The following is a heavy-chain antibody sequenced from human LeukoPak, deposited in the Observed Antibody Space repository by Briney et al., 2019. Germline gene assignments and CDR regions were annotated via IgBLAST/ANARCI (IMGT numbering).Heavy chain of an antibody. CDR1: GGSFSGYY. J-gene: IGHJ4*02. Sequence: SETLSLTCAVYGGSFSGYYWSWIRQPPGKGLEWIGEINHSGSTNYNPSLKSRVTISVDTSKNQFSLKLSSVTAADTAVYYCASCIAAACAYWGQGTLVTVSS. V-gene: IGHV4-34*01. CDR2: INHSGST. CDR3: ASCIAAACAY. D-gene: IGHD6-13*01.